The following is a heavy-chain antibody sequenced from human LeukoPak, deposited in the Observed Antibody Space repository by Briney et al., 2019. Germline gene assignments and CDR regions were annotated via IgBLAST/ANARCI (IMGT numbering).Heavy chain of an antibody. J-gene: IGHJ5*02. CDR1: GYTFTGYY. CDR3: ARDEMRYCSSTSCFSFDP. CDR2: INPNSGGT. Sequence: GASVKVSCKASGYTFTGYYMHWVRQAPGQGLGWMGWINPNSGGTNYAQKFQGRVTMTRDTSISTAYMELSRLRSDDTAVYYCARDEMRYCSSTSCFSFDPWGQGTLVTVSS. V-gene: IGHV1-2*02. D-gene: IGHD2-2*01.